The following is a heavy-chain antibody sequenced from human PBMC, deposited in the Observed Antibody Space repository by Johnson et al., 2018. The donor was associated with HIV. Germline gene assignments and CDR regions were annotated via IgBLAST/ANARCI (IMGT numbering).Heavy chain of an antibody. J-gene: IGHJ3*02. CDR2: IISDVSSA. CDR1: GFTFSPYW. Sequence: VQLVESGGGLVQPGGSLRLSCAASGFTFSPYWMHWVRQARGQGLVWVSRIISDVSSAIYTDSVTGRFTISRDNTKNTLYLQMNSLRAEDTAVYYCTTGAFHAYDMWGQGTMVTVSS. V-gene: IGHV3-74*01. CDR3: TTGAFHAYDM. D-gene: IGHD2/OR15-2a*01.